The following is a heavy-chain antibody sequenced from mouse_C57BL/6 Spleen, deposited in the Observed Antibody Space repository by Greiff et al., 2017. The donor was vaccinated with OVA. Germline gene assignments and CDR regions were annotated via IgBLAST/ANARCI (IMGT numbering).Heavy chain of an antibody. Sequence: VKLVESGPGLVQPSQSLSITCTVSGFSFTSYGVHWVRQSPGKGLEWLGVLWSGGSTDKYEAFIARLSISMYTSKSQVFLKMNSLQADDTAIYYCARNWGTTVVAMDYWGQGTTLTVSS. CDR2: LWSGGST. J-gene: IGHJ2*01. CDR1: GFSFTSYG. D-gene: IGHD1-1*01. V-gene: IGHV2-2*01. CDR3: ARNWGTTVVAMDY.